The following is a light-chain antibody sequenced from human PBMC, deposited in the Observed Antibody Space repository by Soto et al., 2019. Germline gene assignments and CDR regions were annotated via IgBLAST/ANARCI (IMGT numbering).Light chain of an antibody. J-gene: IGLJ3*02. CDR3: AAWDDSLIALL. CDR1: YSNVGSNV. CDR2: SND. V-gene: IGLV1-44*01. Sequence: QSVLTQPPSASGTPGQRVTISCSGTYSNVGSNVVNWYQQVPGAAPKLVIYSNDRRPSGVPDRFFGSKSGASACLAISGLQTEDEADYYCAAWDDSLIALLFGGGTKVTVL.